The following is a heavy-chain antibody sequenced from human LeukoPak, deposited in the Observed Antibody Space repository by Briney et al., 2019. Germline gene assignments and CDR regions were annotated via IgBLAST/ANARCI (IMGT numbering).Heavy chain of an antibody. D-gene: IGHD3-22*01. CDR2: IHYSGST. Sequence: SETLSLTCTVSGGSISSYYWSWIRQPPGKGLEWIGYIHYSGSTTYNPSLKSRVTMSVDTSKNQISLKLSSVTAADTAVYYCARDQYYYDSSGYYYYFDYWGQGTLVTVSS. J-gene: IGHJ4*02. CDR3: ARDQYYYDSSGYYYYFDY. CDR1: GGSISSYY. V-gene: IGHV4-59*12.